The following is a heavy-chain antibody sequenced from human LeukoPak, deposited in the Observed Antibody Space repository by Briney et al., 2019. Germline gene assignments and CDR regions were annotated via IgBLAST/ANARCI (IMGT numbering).Heavy chain of an antibody. CDR1: GGSISSYY. D-gene: IGHD3-22*01. J-gene: IGHJ4*02. CDR2: IYFSGST. Sequence: SETLSLTCTVSGGSISSYYWSWVRQPAGKGLELIGYIYFSGSTNYNPSLKSRVTISVDTSKNQFSLKLSSVTAADTAVYYGARGSSSGYDYWGQGTLVAVSS. CDR3: ARGSSSGYDY. V-gene: IGHV4-59*01.